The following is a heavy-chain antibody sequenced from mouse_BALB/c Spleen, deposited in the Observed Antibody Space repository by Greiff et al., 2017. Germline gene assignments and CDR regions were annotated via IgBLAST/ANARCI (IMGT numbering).Heavy chain of an antibody. CDR2: ISYSGCT. D-gene: IGHD1-1*01. CDR3: ARYQNYGSRYWYFDV. Sequence: DVKLVESGPSLVKPSQTLSLTCSVTGDSITSGYWNWIRKFPGNKLEYMGYISYSGCTYYNPSLKSRISITRDTSKNQYYLQLNSVTTEDTATYYCARYQNYGSRYWYFDVWGAGTTVTVSS. V-gene: IGHV3-8*02. J-gene: IGHJ1*01. CDR1: GDSITSGY.